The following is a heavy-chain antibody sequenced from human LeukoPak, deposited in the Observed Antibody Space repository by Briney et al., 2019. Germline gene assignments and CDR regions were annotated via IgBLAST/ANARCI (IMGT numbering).Heavy chain of an antibody. CDR2: IYYSGST. CDR3: ARVGGDYGMDV. J-gene: IGHJ6*04. CDR1: GGSISSGDYY. V-gene: IGHV4-30-4*01. Sequence: PSETLSLTCTVSGGSISSGDYYWSWIRQPPGKGLEWIGYIYYSGSTYYNPSLKSRVTISVDTSKNQFSLKLSSVTAADTAVYYCARVGGDYGMDVWGKGTTVTVSS. D-gene: IGHD3-16*01.